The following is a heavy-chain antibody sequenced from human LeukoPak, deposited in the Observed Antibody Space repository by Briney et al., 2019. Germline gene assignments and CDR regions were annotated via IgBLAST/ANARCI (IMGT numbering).Heavy chain of an antibody. Sequence: KPSETLSLTCAVYGGSFSGYYWSWIRRPPGKGLEWIGEINHSGSTNYNPSLKSRVTISVHTSKNQFSLRLSSVTAADTAVYYCARGWPGLRWSIGPYAGAFDIWGQGTMVTVSS. CDR2: INHSGST. CDR3: ARGWPGLRWSIGPYAGAFDI. V-gene: IGHV4-34*01. J-gene: IGHJ3*02. CDR1: GGSFSGYY. D-gene: IGHD4-23*01.